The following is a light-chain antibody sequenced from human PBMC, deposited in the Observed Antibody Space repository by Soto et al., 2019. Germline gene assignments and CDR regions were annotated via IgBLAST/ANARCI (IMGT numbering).Light chain of an antibody. CDR2: KVS. J-gene: IGKJ4*01. V-gene: IGKV2-30*01. CDR1: QSLVYSDGNTY. Sequence: DVVMTQSPLSLPVTLGQPASISCRSSQSLVYSDGNTYLNWFHQRPGQSPRRLIYKVSNRDPGVPDRFSGSGSGTDFTLNTSRVQAEAVGVYYCMQGTYRPRLTFGGGTKVETK. CDR3: MQGTYRPRLT.